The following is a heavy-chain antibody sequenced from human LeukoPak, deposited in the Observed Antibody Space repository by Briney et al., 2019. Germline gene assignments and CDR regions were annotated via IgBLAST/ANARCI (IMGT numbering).Heavy chain of an antibody. J-gene: IGHJ6*03. Sequence: TGGSLRHSCAASGFTLCRYAMHWVPPAPGEGLEYGSDLCSNGVTTYYAITGKCRFTISRDNTKNTLYLQMGSLRAEDMAVYYCARGCRTANYYYYYMDVWGKGTTVTVSS. D-gene: IGHD4-17*01. V-gene: IGHV3-64*01. CDR2: LCSNGVTT. CDR1: GFTLCRYA. CDR3: ARGCRTANYYYYYMDV.